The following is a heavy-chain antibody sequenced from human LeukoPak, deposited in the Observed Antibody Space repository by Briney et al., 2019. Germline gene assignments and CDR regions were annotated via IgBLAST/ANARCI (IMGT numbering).Heavy chain of an antibody. CDR1: GGSISSSSYY. D-gene: IGHD5-12*01. J-gene: IGHJ5*02. Sequence: PSETLSLTCTVSGGSISSSSYYWGWIRQPPGKGLEWIGSIYYSGSTYYNPSLKSRVTISVDTSKNQFSLKLSSVTAADTAVYYCARVALVATGNWFDPWGQGTLVTVSS. V-gene: IGHV4-39*07. CDR2: IYYSGST. CDR3: ARVALVATGNWFDP.